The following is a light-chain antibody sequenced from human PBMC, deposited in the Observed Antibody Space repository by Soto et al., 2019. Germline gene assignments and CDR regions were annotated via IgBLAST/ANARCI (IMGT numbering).Light chain of an antibody. CDR1: SSDVGGHNY. J-gene: IGLJ1*01. Sequence: QSALTQPASVSGSPGQSITISCTGTSSDVGGHNYVSWYQQHPGKAPKLMIYEVSNRPSGVSNRFSGSKSGNTASLTISRLQAEDEADYYCSSYTSSSTYVFGTGTKVTVL. V-gene: IGLV2-14*01. CDR3: SSYTSSSTYV. CDR2: EVS.